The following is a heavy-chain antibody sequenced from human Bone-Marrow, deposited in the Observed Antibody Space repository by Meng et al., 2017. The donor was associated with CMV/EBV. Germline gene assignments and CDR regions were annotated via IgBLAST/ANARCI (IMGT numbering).Heavy chain of an antibody. CDR1: FSGYC. D-gene: IGHD3-3*01. CDR3: ARGLRGVRFLEWLPYYFDY. Sequence: FSGYCWSLIRQPPGKGLAWIGEINHSGRTNYNPSLKRRVTISVDTSKNQFSLKLSSVTTADTAVYYCARGLRGVRFLEWLPYYFDYWGQGTLVTVSS. CDR2: INHSGRT. V-gene: IGHV4-34*01. J-gene: IGHJ4*02.